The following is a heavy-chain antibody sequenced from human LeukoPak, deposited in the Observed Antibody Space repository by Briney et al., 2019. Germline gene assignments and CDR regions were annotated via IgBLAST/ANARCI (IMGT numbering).Heavy chain of an antibody. Sequence: GASLQISCKGSGYSFTSYWIGWVRQLPGKGLEWMGIIYPGDSDTRYSPSFQGQVTISADKSISTAYLQWSSLKASDTAMYYCARQLSAGTFDYWGQGTLVTVSS. CDR2: IYPGDSDT. V-gene: IGHV5-51*01. J-gene: IGHJ4*02. CDR1: GYSFTSYW. D-gene: IGHD6-13*01. CDR3: ARQLSAGTFDY.